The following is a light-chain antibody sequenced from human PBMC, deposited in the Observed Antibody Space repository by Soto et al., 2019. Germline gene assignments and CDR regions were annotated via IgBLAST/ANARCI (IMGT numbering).Light chain of an antibody. Sequence: EIVLTQSPGTLSLSPGEKATLSSRDNQCVSSCYLAWYQQIPCLSPMLLIYGASSRASGIPYRFIGSGSGTDFTLIISRLEPEDFAVYYCQQYGSSPPITFGQGTRLEIK. CDR2: GAS. CDR3: QQYGSSPPIT. CDR1: QCVSSCY. V-gene: IGKV3-20*01. J-gene: IGKJ5*01.